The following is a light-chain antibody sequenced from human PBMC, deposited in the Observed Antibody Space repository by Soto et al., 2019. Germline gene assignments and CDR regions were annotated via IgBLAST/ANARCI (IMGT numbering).Light chain of an antibody. CDR2: WAS. CDR3: QQYYSVPLT. V-gene: IGKV4-1*01. CDR1: ESVLYNSNNKNY. J-gene: IGKJ3*01. Sequence: DIVMTQSPDSLTMSLGERATINCKYSESVLYNSNNKNYLAWYQQKPGQPPKLLIYWASTRESGVPDRFSGSGSGTDFTLTISSLQAEDVAVYYCQQYYSVPLTFGPGTKVDIK.